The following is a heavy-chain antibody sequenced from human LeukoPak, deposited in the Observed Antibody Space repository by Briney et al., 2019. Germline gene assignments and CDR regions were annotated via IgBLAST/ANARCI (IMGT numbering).Heavy chain of an antibody. D-gene: IGHD3-9*01. V-gene: IGHV3-33*01. Sequence: GRSLRLSCAASGFTFSSYGMHWVRQAPGKGLEWVAVIWYDGSNKYYADSVKGRFTISRDNSKNTLYLQMNSLRAEDTAVYYCARDRYILTGYYYFDYWGQGTLVTVSS. CDR1: GFTFSSYG. CDR2: IWYDGSNK. J-gene: IGHJ4*02. CDR3: ARDRYILTGYYYFDY.